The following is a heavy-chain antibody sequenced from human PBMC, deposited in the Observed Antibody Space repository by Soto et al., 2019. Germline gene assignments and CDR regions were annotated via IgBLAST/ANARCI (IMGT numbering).Heavy chain of an antibody. V-gene: IGHV3-21*01. CDR1: GFTFSSYS. D-gene: IGHD3-22*01. Sequence: SLRLSCAASGFTFSSYSMNWVRQAPGKGLEWVSSISSSSSYIYYADSVKGRFTISRDNAKNSLYLQMNSLRAEDTAVYYCARDPHYYYDSSGYYGALDIWGQGTMVTVSS. CDR2: ISSSSSYI. CDR3: ARDPHYYYDSSGYYGALDI. J-gene: IGHJ3*02.